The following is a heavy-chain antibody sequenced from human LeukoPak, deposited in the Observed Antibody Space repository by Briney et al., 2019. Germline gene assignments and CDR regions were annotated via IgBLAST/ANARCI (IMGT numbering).Heavy chain of an antibody. V-gene: IGHV3-30*03. CDR3: ARSGSGWYGYYYGMDV. CDR2: ISYDGSNK. D-gene: IGHD6-19*01. CDR1: GYTFSSYG. J-gene: IGHJ6*02. Sequence: QPGGSLRLSCAASGYTFSSYGMHWVRQAPGKGLEWVAVISYDGSNKYYADSVKGRFTISRDNSKNTLYLQMNSLRAEDTAVYYCARSGSGWYGYYYGMDVWGQGTTVTVSS.